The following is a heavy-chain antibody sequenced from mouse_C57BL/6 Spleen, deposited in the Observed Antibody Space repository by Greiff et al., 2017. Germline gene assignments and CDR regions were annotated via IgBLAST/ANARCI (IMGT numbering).Heavy chain of an antibody. CDR3: ARGVNDYDPRDYAMDY. J-gene: IGHJ4*01. Sequence: QVQLQQSGAELARPGASVKLSCKASGYTFTSYGISWVKPRTGQGLEWIGEIYPRSGNTYYNEKFKGKATLTADQSSSTAYMELRSLTSEDSPVYFCARGVNDYDPRDYAMDYWGQGTSVTVSS. CDR1: GYTFTSYG. CDR2: IYPRSGNT. V-gene: IGHV1-81*01. D-gene: IGHD2-4*01.